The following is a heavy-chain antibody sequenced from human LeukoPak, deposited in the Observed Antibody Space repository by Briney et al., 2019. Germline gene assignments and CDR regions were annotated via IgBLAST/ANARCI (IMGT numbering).Heavy chain of an antibody. D-gene: IGHD6-19*01. J-gene: IGHJ4*02. Sequence: ASVKVSCKASGYTFTSYYMHWVRQAPGQGLEWMGIINPSGGGTSYAQKFQGRVTMTRDTSTSTVYMELSSLRSEDTAVYYCARTRYSSGWYDPSFYFDYWGQGTLVTVSS. CDR1: GYTFTSYY. CDR2: INPSGGGT. V-gene: IGHV1-46*01. CDR3: ARTRYSSGWYDPSFYFDY.